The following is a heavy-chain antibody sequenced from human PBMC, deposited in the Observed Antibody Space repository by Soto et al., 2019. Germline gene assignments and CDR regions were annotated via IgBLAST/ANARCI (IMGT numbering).Heavy chain of an antibody. CDR2: IIPLSATT. J-gene: IGHJ6*01. D-gene: IGHD2-21*02. CDR1: GGTLSNNA. CDR3: ARGFDERGIVLVPAANRWYSGVDG. Sequence: QVQLVQSGTEVKKPGSSVKVSCKASGGTLSNNAISWVRQAPGQGLEWMGGIIPLSATTNYAQKFQGRVTITADRYTRTAYMEMTRLASEYRAVYYCARGFDERGIVLVPAANRWYSGVDGWGLGTTVLVSS. V-gene: IGHV1-69*06.